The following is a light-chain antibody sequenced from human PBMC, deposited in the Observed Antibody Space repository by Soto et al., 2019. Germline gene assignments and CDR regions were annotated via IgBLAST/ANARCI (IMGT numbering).Light chain of an antibody. V-gene: IGLV1-40*01. J-gene: IGLJ2*01. Sequence: QPVLTQPPSVSGAPGQRVTISCTGSSSNIGAGYDVHWYQQLPGTAPKLLIYGNINRPSGVPDRFSGSKSGTSASLAITGLQAEDEADYYCQSYDSSLSSQVFGGGTKVTVL. CDR2: GNI. CDR1: SSNIGAGYD. CDR3: QSYDSSLSSQV.